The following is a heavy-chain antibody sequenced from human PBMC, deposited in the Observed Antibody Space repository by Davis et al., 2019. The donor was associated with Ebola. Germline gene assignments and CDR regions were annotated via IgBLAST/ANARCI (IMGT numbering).Heavy chain of an antibody. V-gene: IGHV3-11*01. D-gene: IGHD3-3*01. J-gene: IGHJ6*02. Sequence: PGGSLRLSCGASGFIFSDYYMTWVRKAPGKGLQWVGYISHRGSNIHLADAVRGRFTISRDNAKNTLYLQMNSLRAEDTAVYYCARDDTGDAWSVNYNAGMDVWGQGTTVTVSS. CDR2: ISHRGSNI. CDR1: GFIFSDYY. CDR3: ARDDTGDAWSVNYNAGMDV.